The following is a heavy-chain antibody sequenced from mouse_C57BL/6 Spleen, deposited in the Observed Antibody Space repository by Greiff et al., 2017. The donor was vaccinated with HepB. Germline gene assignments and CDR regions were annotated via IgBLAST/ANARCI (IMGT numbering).Heavy chain of an antibody. V-gene: IGHV1-15*01. CDR2: IDPETGGT. Sequence: QVQLQQSGAELVRPGASVTLSCKASGYTFTDYEMHWVKQTPVHGLEWIGAIDPETGGTAYNQKFKGKAILTADKSSSTAYMELRSLTSEDSAVYYCTRDIGAWFAYWGQGTLVTVSA. CDR3: TRDIGAWFAY. CDR1: GYTFTDYE. J-gene: IGHJ3*01. D-gene: IGHD2-14*01.